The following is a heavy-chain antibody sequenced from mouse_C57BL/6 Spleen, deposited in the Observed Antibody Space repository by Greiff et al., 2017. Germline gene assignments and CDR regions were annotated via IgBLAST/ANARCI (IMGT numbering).Heavy chain of an antibody. J-gene: IGHJ1*03. CDR1: GFTFSDYY. V-gene: IGHV5-12*01. D-gene: IGHD2-2*01. CDR2: ISNGGGST. Sequence: EVKLMESGGGLVQPGGSLKLSCAASGFTFSDYYMYWVRQTPEKRLEWVAYISNGGGSTYYPDTVKGRFTISRDNAKNTLYLQMSRLKSEDTAMYYCARHFPDDYGYDRGFDVWGTGTTVTVSS. CDR3: ARHFPDDYGYDRGFDV.